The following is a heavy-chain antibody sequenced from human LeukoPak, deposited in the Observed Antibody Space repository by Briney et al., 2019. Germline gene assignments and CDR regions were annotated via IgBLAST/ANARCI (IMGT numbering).Heavy chain of an antibody. D-gene: IGHD3-3*01. CDR3: ARGGSYYDFWSGYIYYYGMDV. CDR2: IYYSGST. V-gene: IGHV4-59*01. Sequence: PSETLSLTCTVSGGSISSYYWSWIRQPPGKGREWIGYIYYSGSTNYNPSLKSRVTISVDTSKNQFSLKLSSVTAADTAVYYCARGGSYYDFWSGYIYYYGMDVWGQGTTVTVSS. CDR1: GGSISSYY. J-gene: IGHJ6*02.